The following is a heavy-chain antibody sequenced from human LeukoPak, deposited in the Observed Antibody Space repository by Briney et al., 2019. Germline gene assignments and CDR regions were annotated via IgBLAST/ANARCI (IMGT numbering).Heavy chain of an antibody. Sequence: GGSLRLSCAASGFTFDDYAMHWVRQAPGKGLEWVSGISWNSGSIGYADSVKGRFTISRDNAKNSLYLQMNSLRAEDTALYYCAEMVRGVIWAAFDIWGQGTMVTVSS. D-gene: IGHD3-10*01. V-gene: IGHV3-9*01. J-gene: IGHJ3*02. CDR3: AEMVRGVIWAAFDI. CDR1: GFTFDDYA. CDR2: ISWNSGSI.